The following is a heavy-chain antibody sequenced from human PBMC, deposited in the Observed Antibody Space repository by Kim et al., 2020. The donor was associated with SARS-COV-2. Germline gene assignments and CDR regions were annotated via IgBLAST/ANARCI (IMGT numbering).Heavy chain of an antibody. D-gene: IGHD3-10*01. CDR2: IYYSGST. J-gene: IGHJ6*02. CDR3: ASRYYYGSGSYLGYYGMDV. CDR1: GGSISSSSYY. V-gene: IGHV4-39*01. Sequence: SETLSLTCTVSGGSISSSSYYWGWIRQPPGKGLEWIGCIYYSGSTYYNPSLKSRVTISVDTSKNQFSLKLSSVTAADTAVYYCASRYYYGSGSYLGYYGMDVWGQGSTVTVSS.